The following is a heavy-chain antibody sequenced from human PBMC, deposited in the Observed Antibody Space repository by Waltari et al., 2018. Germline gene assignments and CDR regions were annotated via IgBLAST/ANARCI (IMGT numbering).Heavy chain of an antibody. J-gene: IGHJ3*02. D-gene: IGHD1-1*01. CDR1: GYTFTGYY. V-gene: IGHV1-2*06. CDR3: ARYTSAFDI. CDR2: INPNSGGT. Sequence: QVQLVQSGAEVKKPGASVKVSCTASGYTFTGYYMHWVRQAPGQGLEWMGRINPNSGGTNYAQKLQGRFTMTRYTSISTAYMELSRLRSDYTAVYYCARYTSAFDIWGQGTMVTVSS.